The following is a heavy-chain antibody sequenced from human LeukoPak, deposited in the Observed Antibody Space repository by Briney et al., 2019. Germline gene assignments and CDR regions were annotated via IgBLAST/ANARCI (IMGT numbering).Heavy chain of an antibody. CDR2: IWYDGSDQ. J-gene: IGHJ6*02. CDR1: GFTFSSYS. CDR3: AKDPYYFGSGSYYLWYYYGMDV. D-gene: IGHD3-10*01. V-gene: IGHV3-30*02. Sequence: PGGSLRLSCAASGFTFSSYSMNWVRQAPGKGLEWVALIWYDGSDQYYADSVKGRFTISRDNSKNTLYLQMDSLRVEDTAVNYCAKDPYYFGSGSYYLWYYYGMDVWGQGTTVTVSS.